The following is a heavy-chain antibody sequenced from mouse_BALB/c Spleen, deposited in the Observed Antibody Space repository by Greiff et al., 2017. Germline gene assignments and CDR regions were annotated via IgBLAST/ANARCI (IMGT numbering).Heavy chain of an antibody. CDR2: IDPANGNT. J-gene: IGHJ4*01. CDR3: ARRLRGAMDY. Sequence: EVKLMESGAELVKPGASVKLSCTASGFNIKDTYMHWVKQRPEQGLEWIGRIDPANGNTKYDPKFQGKATITADTSSNTAYLQLSSLTSEDTAVYYCARRLRGAMDYWGQGTSVTVSS. V-gene: IGHV14-3*02. D-gene: IGHD1-2*01. CDR1: GFNIKDTY.